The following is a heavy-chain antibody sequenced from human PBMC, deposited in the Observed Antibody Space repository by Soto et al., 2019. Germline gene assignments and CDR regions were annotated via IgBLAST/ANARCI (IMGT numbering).Heavy chain of an antibody. Sequence: GWSLRLSCAASGFTVSSNYMSWVRQAPGKGLEWVSVIYSGGSTYYADSVKGRFTISRDNSKNTLYLQMNSLRAEDTAVYYCASEERYSSGWFPNYGMDVWDQGTTVTVSS. CDR1: GFTVSSNY. V-gene: IGHV3-53*01. J-gene: IGHJ6*02. CDR3: ASEERYSSGWFPNYGMDV. D-gene: IGHD6-19*01. CDR2: IYSGGST.